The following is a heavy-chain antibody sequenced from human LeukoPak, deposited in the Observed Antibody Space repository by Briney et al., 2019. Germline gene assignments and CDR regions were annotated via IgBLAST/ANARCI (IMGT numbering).Heavy chain of an antibody. V-gene: IGHV4-59*08. D-gene: IGHD3-22*01. CDR1: GGSISSYY. Sequence: PSETLSLTCTVSGGSISSYYWSWIRQPPGKGLEWIGYIYYSGSTNYNPSLKSRVTISVDTSKNQFSLKLSSVTAADTAVYYCARLFYYDSSGYYPRFDYWGQGTLVTVSS. CDR3: ARLFYYDSSGYYPRFDY. CDR2: IYYSGST. J-gene: IGHJ4*02.